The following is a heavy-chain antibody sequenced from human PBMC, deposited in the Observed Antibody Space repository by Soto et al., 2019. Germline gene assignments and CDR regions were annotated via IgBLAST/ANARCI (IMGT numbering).Heavy chain of an antibody. Sequence: PGGSLRLSCAASGFTFNSYDMHWVRQAPGKGLEWVAVISYDGNSKYYADSVKGRFTISRDNSKNTLYLQMNSLRAEDTAEYYCAKIGIPDYYESSCYTYWGQGTLVTVSS. CDR2: ISYDGNSK. D-gene: IGHD3-22*01. J-gene: IGHJ4*02. CDR3: AKIGIPDYYESSCYTY. V-gene: IGHV3-30*18. CDR1: GFTFNSYD.